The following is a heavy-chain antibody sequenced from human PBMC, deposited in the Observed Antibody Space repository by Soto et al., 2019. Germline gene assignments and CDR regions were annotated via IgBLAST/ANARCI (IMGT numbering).Heavy chain of an antibody. Sequence: QVQLVQSGAEVKKPGASVKVSCKASGYTFTTYGMSWVRQAPGQGLDWMGWISTYNGNTKYAERLQGRVTMTTDTTTCKAYMELRSLRSDDTAVYYCARGPTDYYDNSGNYFLDYWGQGTLVTVSS. CDR2: ISTYNGNT. CDR1: GYTFTTYG. J-gene: IGHJ4*02. V-gene: IGHV1-18*01. CDR3: ARGPTDYYDNSGNYFLDY. D-gene: IGHD3-22*01.